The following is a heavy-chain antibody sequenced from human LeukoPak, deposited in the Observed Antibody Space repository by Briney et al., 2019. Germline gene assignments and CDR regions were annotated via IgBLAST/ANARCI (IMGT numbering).Heavy chain of an antibody. CDR3: AKGVGYSGYAFDH. Sequence: GGSLRLSCAASGFTFKNYAMTWVRQAPGKGLEWVSAISGSGYDTNDADSVKGRFTISRDNSKNTLSLQMISLRAEDTAIYYCAKGVGYSGYAFDHWGMGTLVTVSS. V-gene: IGHV3-23*01. J-gene: IGHJ4*02. D-gene: IGHD5-12*01. CDR1: GFTFKNYA. CDR2: ISGSGYDT.